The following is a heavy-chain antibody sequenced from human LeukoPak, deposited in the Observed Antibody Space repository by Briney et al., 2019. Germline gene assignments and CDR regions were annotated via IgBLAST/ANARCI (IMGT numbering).Heavy chain of an antibody. Sequence: ASVKVSCKASGYTFTSYAMHWVRQAPGQRLEWMGWINAGNGNTKYSQKFQGRVTITRDTSASTAYMELSSLRSEDMAVYYCARDLPSGSYYVYWGQGTLVTVSS. CDR2: INAGNGNT. D-gene: IGHD1-26*01. J-gene: IGHJ4*02. CDR3: ARDLPSGSYYVY. CDR1: GYTFTSYA. V-gene: IGHV1-3*01.